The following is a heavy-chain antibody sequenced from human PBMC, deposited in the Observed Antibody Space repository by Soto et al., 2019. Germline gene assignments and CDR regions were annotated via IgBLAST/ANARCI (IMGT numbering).Heavy chain of an antibody. CDR1: GFTFSNAW. J-gene: IGHJ3*01. CDR3: SRDRPYSSGALNS. Sequence: ESGGGLVRPGGSLRLSCAASGFTFSNAWMYWVRQAPGKGLEWVGRIKTITEGGTTDHAEPVKGRFSISRDDSKNTLYLQMNSLPTEDTAVYYCSRDRPYSSGALNSWGQGTMVTVSS. CDR2: IKTITEGGTT. V-gene: IGHV3-15*01. D-gene: IGHD2-21*01.